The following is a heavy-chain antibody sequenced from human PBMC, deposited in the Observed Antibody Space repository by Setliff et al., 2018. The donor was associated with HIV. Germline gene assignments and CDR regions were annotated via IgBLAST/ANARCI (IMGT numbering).Heavy chain of an antibody. J-gene: IGHJ3*01. V-gene: IGHV4-59*11. Sequence: SETLSLTCTVSGDSITGRWLSWIRQPPGKGLEWTGNIYHNGFANYNPSLKSRLTISVDTSKNQVSLTLSSVTPADTTVYYCARHICGTTACYAVDVWGPGTMVTVSS. CDR3: ARHICGTTACYAVDV. CDR1: GDSITGRW. CDR2: IYHNGFA. D-gene: IGHD2-2*01.